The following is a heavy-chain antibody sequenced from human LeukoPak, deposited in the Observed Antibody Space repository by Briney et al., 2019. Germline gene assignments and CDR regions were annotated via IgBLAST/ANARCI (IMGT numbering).Heavy chain of an antibody. CDR3: ARYIVVVVAATLASWFDP. J-gene: IGHJ5*02. CDR1: GGSISSSSYY. D-gene: IGHD2-15*01. CDR2: IYYSGST. Sequence: SETLSLTCTVSGGSISSSSYYWGWIRRPPGKGLEWIGSIYYSGSTYYNPSLKSRVTISVDTSKNQFSLKLSSVTAADTAVYYCARYIVVVVAATLASWFDPWGQGTLVTVSS. V-gene: IGHV4-39*01.